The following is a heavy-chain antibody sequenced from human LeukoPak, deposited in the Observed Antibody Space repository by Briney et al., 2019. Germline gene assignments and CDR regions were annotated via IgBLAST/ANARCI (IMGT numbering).Heavy chain of an antibody. CDR3: AKGPLRYCSSTSCFFDY. CDR1: GFTFDDYA. V-gene: IGHV3-9*01. CDR2: ISWNSGSI. D-gene: IGHD2-2*01. Sequence: GGSLRLSCAASGFTFDDYAMHWVRQAPGKGLEWVSGISWNSGSIGYADSVKGRFTISRDNAKNSLYLQMNSLRAEDTALYYCAKGPLRYCSSTSCFFDYWGQGTMVTVSS. J-gene: IGHJ4*03.